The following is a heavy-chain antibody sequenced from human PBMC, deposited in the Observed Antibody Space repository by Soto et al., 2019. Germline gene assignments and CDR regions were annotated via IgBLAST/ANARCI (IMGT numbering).Heavy chain of an antibody. CDR1: GFTFSSYA. CDR3: AKAPEDIVVVVAATPNWFDP. D-gene: IGHD2-15*01. CDR2: ISGSGGST. J-gene: IGHJ5*02. Sequence: GGSLRLSCAASGFTFSSYAMSWVRQAPGKGLEWVSAISGSGGSTYYADSVKGRFTISRDNSKNTLYLQMNSLRAEDTAVYYCAKAPEDIVVVVAATPNWFDPWGQGTLVTVSS. V-gene: IGHV3-23*01.